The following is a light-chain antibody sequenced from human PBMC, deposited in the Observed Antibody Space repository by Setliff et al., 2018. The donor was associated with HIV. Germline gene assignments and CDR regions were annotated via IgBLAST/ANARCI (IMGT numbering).Light chain of an antibody. Sequence: HSALTQPASVSGSPGQSITISCTGTSSDVGLYNFVSWYQQHPGKVPKLIIYDVTNRPSGISHRFSGAKSGNTASLTISGLQADDEADYYCSSFRTSRKFVFGTGTKVTVL. V-gene: IGLV2-14*01. J-gene: IGLJ1*01. CDR3: SSFRTSRKFV. CDR1: SSDVGLYNF. CDR2: DVT.